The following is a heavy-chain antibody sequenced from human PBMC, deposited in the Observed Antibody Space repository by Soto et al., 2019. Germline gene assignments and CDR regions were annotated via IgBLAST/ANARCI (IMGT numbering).Heavy chain of an antibody. CDR3: AAVVRGVEFDY. CDR2: IYSGGST. Sequence: EVQLVESGGGLVQPGGSLRLSCAASGFTVTSNYMSWVRQAPGKGLEWVSVIYSGGSTYYADSVKGRFTISRHNSKNTLYLQMNSLRAEDTAVYYCAAVVRGVEFDYWGQGTLVTVSS. CDR1: GFTVTSNY. D-gene: IGHD3-10*01. V-gene: IGHV3-53*04. J-gene: IGHJ4*02.